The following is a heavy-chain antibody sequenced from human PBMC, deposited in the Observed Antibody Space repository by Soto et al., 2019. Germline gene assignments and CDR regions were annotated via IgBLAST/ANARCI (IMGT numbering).Heavy chain of an antibody. CDR2: ISYDGSNT. Sequence: QVQLVESGGGVVQPGRSLRLSCVASGFTFSSYGMHWVRQAPGKGLEWVAIISYDGSNTYYADSVKGRFTISRDNSQNTMYLPMNSLRAEDTSVYYCAKEGGLSGSYYISSSYYFDYWGQGTLVTVSS. V-gene: IGHV3-30*18. J-gene: IGHJ4*02. CDR3: AKEGGLSGSYYISSSYYFDY. CDR1: GFTFSSYG. D-gene: IGHD1-26*01.